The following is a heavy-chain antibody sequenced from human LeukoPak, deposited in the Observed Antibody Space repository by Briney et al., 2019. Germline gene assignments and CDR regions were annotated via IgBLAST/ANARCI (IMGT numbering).Heavy chain of an antibody. Sequence: GSLRLSCAASGFRFDDYAMYWVRQSPGKGLEWVSSISSSSSSIYYADSVRGRFTISRDNAKNSLYLEMNSLRAEDTAVYYCARGGSGNWNAPFDYWGQGTLVTVSS. D-gene: IGHD1-1*01. V-gene: IGHV3-21*01. CDR2: ISSSSSSI. CDR3: ARGGSGNWNAPFDY. CDR1: GFRFDDYA. J-gene: IGHJ4*02.